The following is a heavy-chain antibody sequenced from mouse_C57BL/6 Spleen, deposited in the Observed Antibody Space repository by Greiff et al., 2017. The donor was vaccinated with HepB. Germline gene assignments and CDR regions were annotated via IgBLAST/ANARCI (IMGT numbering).Heavy chain of an antibody. CDR3: ARLDGSSNAMDY. V-gene: IGHV1-54*01. J-gene: IGHJ4*01. CDR1: GYAFTNYL. Sequence: QVQLKESGAELVRPGTSVKVSCKASGYAFTNYLIEWVKQRPGQGLEWIGVINPGSGGTNYNEKFKGKATLTADKSSSTAYMQLSSLTSEDSAVYFCARLDGSSNAMDYWGQGTSVTVSS. D-gene: IGHD1-1*01. CDR2: INPGSGGT.